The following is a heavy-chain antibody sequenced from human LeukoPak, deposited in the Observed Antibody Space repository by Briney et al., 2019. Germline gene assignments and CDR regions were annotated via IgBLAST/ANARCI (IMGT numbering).Heavy chain of an antibody. D-gene: IGHD2-2*01. CDR1: GGSVSSGSYY. CDR3: ARAPRGYCSNTSCYSGALDY. CDR2: IYYSGST. V-gene: IGHV4-61*01. J-gene: IGHJ4*02. Sequence: SETLSLTCTVSGGSVSSGSYYWSWIRQPPGKGLEWIGYIYYSGSTNYNPSLKSRVTISVVTSKNQFSLKLSSVAAADTAVYYCARAPRGYCSNTSCYSGALDYWGQGTLVSVSS.